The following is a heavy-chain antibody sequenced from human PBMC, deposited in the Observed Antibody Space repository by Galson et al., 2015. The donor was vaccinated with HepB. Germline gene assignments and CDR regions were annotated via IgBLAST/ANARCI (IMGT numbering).Heavy chain of an antibody. CDR3: ARDQVFPLDPMDV. D-gene: IGHD3-3*01. Sequence: SLRLSCAASGFTFSSYWMSWVRQAPGKGLEWVANIKQDGSEKYYVDSVKGRFTISRDNAKNSLYLQMNSLRAEDTAVYYCARDQVFPLDPMDVWGQGTTVTVSS. CDR2: IKQDGSEK. J-gene: IGHJ6*02. CDR1: GFTFSSYW. V-gene: IGHV3-7*03.